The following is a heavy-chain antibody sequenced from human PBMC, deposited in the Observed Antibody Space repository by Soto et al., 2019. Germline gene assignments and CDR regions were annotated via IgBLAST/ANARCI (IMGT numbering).Heavy chain of an antibody. D-gene: IGHD1-26*01. CDR1: GFTFSSYE. Sequence: SGGSLSLSCAASGFTFSSYEMNWVRQAPGKGLEWVSYISSSGSTIYYADSVKGRFTISRDNAKNSLYLQMNSLRAEDTAVYYCASWVGATEFDPWGQGTLVTVSS. CDR3: ASWVGATEFDP. J-gene: IGHJ5*02. CDR2: ISSSGSTI. V-gene: IGHV3-48*03.